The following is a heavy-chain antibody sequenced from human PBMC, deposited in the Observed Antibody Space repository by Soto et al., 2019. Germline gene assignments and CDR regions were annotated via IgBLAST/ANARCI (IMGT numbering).Heavy chain of an antibody. CDR1: GFTFSSYS. V-gene: IGHV3-48*01. CDR3: ARITRVDY. Sequence: EVQLVESGGGLVQPGGSPRLSCAASGFTFSSYSMNWVREAPGKGLEWVSYISSSSSTIYYADSVKGRFTISRDNAKNTLYLQMNSLRAEDTAVYYWARITRVDYWGQGTLVTVSS. D-gene: IGHD3-3*01. CDR2: ISSSSSTI. J-gene: IGHJ4*02.